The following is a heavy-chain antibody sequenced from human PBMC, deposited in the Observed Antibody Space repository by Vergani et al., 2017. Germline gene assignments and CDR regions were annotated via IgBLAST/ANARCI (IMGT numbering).Heavy chain of an antibody. D-gene: IGHD2-2*01. CDR3: ARSGVHAGYCSSTSCHYYFDY. CDR1: GYTFTGYY. CDR2: INPNSGGT. J-gene: IGHJ4*02. Sequence: QVQLVQSGAEVKKPGASVKVSCKASGYTFTGYYMNWVRQAPGQGLEWMGWINPNSGGTNYAQKFQGWFTMTRDTSISTAYMELSRLRSDDTAVYYCARSGVHAGYCSSTSCHYYFDYWGQGTLVTVSS. V-gene: IGHV1-2*04.